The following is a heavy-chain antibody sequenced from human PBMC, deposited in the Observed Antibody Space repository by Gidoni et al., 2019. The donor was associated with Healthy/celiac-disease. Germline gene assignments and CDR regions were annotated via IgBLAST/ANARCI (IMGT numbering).Heavy chain of an antibody. Sequence: QVQLVQSGAEVKKPGSSVKVSCKASGGTFSSYTISWVRQAPGQGFEWMGRITPILVLPNYDQRCQGRVTIPANKSPSTAYLGLSSLGSEDRPFYYCAGVGGGGDCYPGVNYYNVMAVWGQGTTFTVSS. D-gene: IGHD2-21*02. V-gene: IGHV1-69*02. CDR1: GGTFSSYT. CDR2: ITPILVLP. J-gene: IGHJ6*02. CDR3: AGVGGGGDCYPGVNYYNVMAV.